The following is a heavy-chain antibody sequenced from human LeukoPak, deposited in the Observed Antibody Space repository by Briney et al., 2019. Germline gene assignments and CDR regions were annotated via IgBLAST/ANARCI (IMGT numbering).Heavy chain of an antibody. CDR2: IIPIFGTA. J-gene: IGHJ4*02. D-gene: IGHD6-6*01. CDR1: GGTFSSYA. Sequence: ASVKVSCKASGGTFSSYAISWVRQAPGQGLEWMGGIIPIFGTANYAQKLQGRVTMTTDTSTSIAYMELRSLRSDDTAVYYCSLSSSSIDYWGQGTLVTVSS. V-gene: IGHV1-69*05. CDR3: SLSSSSIDY.